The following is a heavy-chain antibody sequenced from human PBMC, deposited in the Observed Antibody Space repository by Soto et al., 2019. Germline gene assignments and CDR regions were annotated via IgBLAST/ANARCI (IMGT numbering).Heavy chain of an antibody. Sequence: EVQLLESGGDLVQPGGSLRLSCAASGFTFSSFAMSWVRQAPGKGLEWVSAIGARGAGTYYAEYVKGRFTISRDNSKNTLDLQMNSLRAEDTAVYYCALRKTGSYFDYWGQGTLLTVSS. CDR2: IGARGAGT. CDR3: ALRKTGSYFDY. J-gene: IGHJ4*02. D-gene: IGHD1-26*01. CDR1: GFTFSSFA. V-gene: IGHV3-23*01.